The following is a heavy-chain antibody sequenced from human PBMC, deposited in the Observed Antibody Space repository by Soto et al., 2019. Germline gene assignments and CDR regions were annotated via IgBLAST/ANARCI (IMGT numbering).Heavy chain of an antibody. Sequence: SETLSLTCTVSGGSISNLYWSWIRQPPGKGLEWIGYVYYTGSTRYNPSLKRRVTFSADSSRGQFSLRLDSVTAADTAVYYCARTVLGPDLLADSFGDYYYCMDVWGQGTTVTVSS. CDR1: GGSISNLY. J-gene: IGHJ6*02. CDR3: ARTVLGPDLLADSFGDYYYCMDV. V-gene: IGHV4-59*08. CDR2: VYYTGST. D-gene: IGHD3-9*01.